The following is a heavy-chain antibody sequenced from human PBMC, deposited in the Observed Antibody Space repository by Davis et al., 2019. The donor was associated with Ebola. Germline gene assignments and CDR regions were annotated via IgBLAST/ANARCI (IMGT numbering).Heavy chain of an antibody. CDR3: ARDEDYNPLVY. CDR2: ISAYNGDT. V-gene: IGHV1-18*04. J-gene: IGHJ4*02. D-gene: IGHD4/OR15-4a*01. Sequence: ASVTVSCKASGYTFTNYGLSWVRQAPAQGLEWMGWISAYNGDTKYAQRLQGRLTITTITSTSTAYMELRNLRSDDTAVYYCARDEDYNPLVYWGQGTLVTVSS. CDR1: GYTFTNYG.